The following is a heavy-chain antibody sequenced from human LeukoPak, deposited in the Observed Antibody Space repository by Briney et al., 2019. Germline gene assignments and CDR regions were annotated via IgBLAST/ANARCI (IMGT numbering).Heavy chain of an antibody. CDR1: GFTFSSYW. J-gene: IGHJ4*02. V-gene: IGHV3-74*01. CDR2: INSDGSST. CDR3: ARGSDFWSGYMPLDY. Sequence: AGGSLRLSCAASGFTFSSYWMHRVRQAPGKGLVWVSRINSDGSSTSYADSVKGRFTISRDNAKNTLYLQMNSLRAEDTAVYYCARGSDFWSGYMPLDYWGQGTLVTVSS. D-gene: IGHD3-3*01.